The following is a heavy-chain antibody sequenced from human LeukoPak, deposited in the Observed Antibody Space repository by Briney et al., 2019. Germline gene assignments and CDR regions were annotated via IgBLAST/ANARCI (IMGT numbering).Heavy chain of an antibody. CDR1: GFTFSRYC. V-gene: IGHV3-21*01. CDR3: ARANDNYYYYYMDV. Sequence: GGSLRLSCAASGFTFSRYCMSWVRQAPGKGLEWVSSISSSSSYIYYADAVKGRCTISRDNAKNSLYLQMNNLRAEDTAVYYCARANDNYYYYYMDVWGKGTTVTIS. D-gene: IGHD3-9*01. J-gene: IGHJ6*03. CDR2: ISSSSSYI.